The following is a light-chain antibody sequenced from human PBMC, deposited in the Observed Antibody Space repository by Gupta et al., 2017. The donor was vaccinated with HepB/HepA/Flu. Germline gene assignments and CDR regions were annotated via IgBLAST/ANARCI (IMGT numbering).Light chain of an antibody. V-gene: IGKV3-20*01. Sequence: EIVLTQSPGTLSVSPGERATLSCRASQSLSDTYLAWYQQKPGQAPRLVIYATSNRATGIPDRFSGSGSGADFTLTISRLEPEDFAVYYCQQYSNSSFTFGPGTKVDIK. J-gene: IGKJ3*01. CDR1: QSLSDTY. CDR3: QQYSNSSFT. CDR2: ATS.